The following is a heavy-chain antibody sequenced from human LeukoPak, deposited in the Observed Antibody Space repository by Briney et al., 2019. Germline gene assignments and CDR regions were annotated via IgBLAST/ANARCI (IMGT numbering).Heavy chain of an antibody. J-gene: IGHJ5*02. CDR3: ARDGTIFGVVNWAAFFDP. CDR2: ISAYNGNT. Sequence: ASVKVSCKASGYTFTSYGISWVRQAPGQGLEWMGWISAYNGNTNYAQKLQGRVTMTTDTSTSTAYMELRRLRSDDTAVYYCARDGTIFGVVNWAAFFDPWGQGTLVTVSS. V-gene: IGHV1-18*01. D-gene: IGHD3-3*01. CDR1: GYTFTSYG.